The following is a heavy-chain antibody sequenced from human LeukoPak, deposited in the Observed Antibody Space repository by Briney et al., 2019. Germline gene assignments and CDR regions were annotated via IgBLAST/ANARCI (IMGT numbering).Heavy chain of an antibody. Sequence: SETLSLTCSVSGGSIESYYWSWIRQPPGKGLEFIGYIAASGTTKHNPSLKSRVTLSMDTSKNQFSLKLSSVTAADTAVYYCARSDEYYDILTGPSGGAFDIWGQGTMVTVSS. J-gene: IGHJ3*02. V-gene: IGHV4-4*08. CDR2: IAASGTT. D-gene: IGHD3-9*01. CDR1: GGSIESYY. CDR3: ARSDEYYDILTGPSGGAFDI.